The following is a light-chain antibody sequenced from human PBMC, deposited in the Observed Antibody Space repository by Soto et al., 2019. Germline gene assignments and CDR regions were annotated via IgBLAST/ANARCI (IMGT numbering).Light chain of an antibody. CDR3: LLDFRYFWA. V-gene: IGKV1-6*01. Sequence: AIQLTQSPSSLYASVGDRVTITCRASQAIRTALGWYQQKPGKVPKLLIYAASILQSGVPSRFSGSGSGTDFTLTISSLQPEDFVTYYCLLDFRYFWAFGQGTKVDIK. J-gene: IGKJ1*01. CDR1: QAIRTA. CDR2: AAS.